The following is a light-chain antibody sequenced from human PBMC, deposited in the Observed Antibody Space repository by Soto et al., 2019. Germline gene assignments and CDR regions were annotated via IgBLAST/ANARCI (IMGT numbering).Light chain of an antibody. CDR2: AAS. Sequence: DIQMPQSPSSLSASVGDRVTITCRASQSISSYLNWYQQKPGKAPKLLIYAASSLQSGVPSRFSGSGSGTDFTLTSSSLQPEDFATYYCQQSYSTPRFGGGTKVEIK. CDR3: QQSYSTPR. J-gene: IGKJ4*02. V-gene: IGKV1-39*01. CDR1: QSISSY.